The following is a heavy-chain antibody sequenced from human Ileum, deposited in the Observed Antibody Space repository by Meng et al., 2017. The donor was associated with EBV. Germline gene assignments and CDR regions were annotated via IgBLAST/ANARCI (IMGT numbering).Heavy chain of an antibody. CDR3: ARGGWSLDY. Sequence: QVPLPRPGPGLVKPSETLSLPCTVSGGSISIYYWSWIRKPPGKGLEWIGYIYYSGSTNYNPSLKSRVTISVDTSKTQFSLNLSSVTAADTAVYYCARGGWSLDYWGQGTLVTVSS. J-gene: IGHJ4*02. V-gene: IGHV4-59*08. CDR1: GGSISIYY. CDR2: IYYSGST. D-gene: IGHD2-15*01.